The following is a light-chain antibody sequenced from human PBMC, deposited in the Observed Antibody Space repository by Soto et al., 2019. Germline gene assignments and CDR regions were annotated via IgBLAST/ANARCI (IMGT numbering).Light chain of an antibody. V-gene: IGKV3-15*01. CDR1: QSVSSN. J-gene: IGKJ1*01. CDR3: QQYNNWPQA. CDR2: GAS. Sequence: IVMTQSAATLSVSPGERATLSCRASQSVSSNLAWYQQKPGQAPRLLIYGASTRATGIPARFSGSGSGTEFTLTISSLQSEDFAVYYCQQYNNWPQAFGQGTKVDNK.